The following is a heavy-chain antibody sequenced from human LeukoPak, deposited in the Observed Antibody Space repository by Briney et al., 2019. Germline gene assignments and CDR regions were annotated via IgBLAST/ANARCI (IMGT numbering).Heavy chain of an antibody. CDR3: AREHIVLMVYAIGGYGMDV. CDR2: IWYDGSNK. D-gene: IGHD2-8*01. J-gene: IGHJ6*02. CDR1: GFTFSSYG. V-gene: IGHV3-33*01. Sequence: GGSLRLSCAASGFTFSSYGMHWVRQAPGEGLEWVAVIWYDGSNKYYADSVKGRFTISRDNSKNTLYLQMNSLRAEDTAVYYCAREHIVLMVYAIGGYGMDVWGQGTTVTVSS.